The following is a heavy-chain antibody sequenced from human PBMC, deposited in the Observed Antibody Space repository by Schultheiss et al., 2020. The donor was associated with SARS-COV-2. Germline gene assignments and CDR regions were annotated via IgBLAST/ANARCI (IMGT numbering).Heavy chain of an antibody. Sequence: GGSLRLSCAASGFTFSDHYMDWVRQAPGKGLAWVANIKQDGSEKYYVDSVKGRFTISRDNAKNSLYLQMNSLRAEDTAVYYCARKRVGLGSWDNWFDPWGQGTQVTVSS. CDR2: IKQDGSEK. D-gene: IGHD6-13*01. J-gene: IGHJ5*02. CDR3: ARKRVGLGSWDNWFDP. V-gene: IGHV3-7*01. CDR1: GFTFSDHY.